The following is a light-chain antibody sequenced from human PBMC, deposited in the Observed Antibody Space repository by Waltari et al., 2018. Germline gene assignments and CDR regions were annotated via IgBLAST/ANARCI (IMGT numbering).Light chain of an antibody. CDR3: CSYAGSYTYV. CDR2: HVS. J-gene: IGLJ1*01. V-gene: IGLV2-11*01. Sequence: QSALTQPRAVSGSPGQSVTISCTGTSSDVAGYNYVSWYQQHPGKAPKLMIYHVSQRPSAVPVRFSGSTSGNTASLTISGLQAEAEANYYCCSYAGSYTYVFGSGTKVTVL. CDR1: SSDVAGYNY.